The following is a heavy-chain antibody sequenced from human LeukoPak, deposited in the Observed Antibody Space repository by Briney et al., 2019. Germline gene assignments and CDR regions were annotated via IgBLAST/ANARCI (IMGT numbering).Heavy chain of an antibody. V-gene: IGHV3-11*01. J-gene: IGHJ6*02. D-gene: IGHD3-9*01. Sequence: KTGGSLRLSCAASGFLFRDYYMTWIRQAPGKGLEWISYISRSGDTLYYADSVEGRFTISRDNAKNSLFLQMNSLRADDTAVYYCAREVVIFPDYYYYGMDVWGQGTTVTVSS. CDR1: GFLFRDYY. CDR2: ISRSGDTL. CDR3: AREVVIFPDYYYYGMDV.